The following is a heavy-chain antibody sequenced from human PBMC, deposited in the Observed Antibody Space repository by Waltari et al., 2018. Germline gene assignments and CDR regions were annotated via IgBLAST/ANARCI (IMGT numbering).Heavy chain of an antibody. D-gene: IGHD5-18*01. CDR2: IFSNDEK. CDR3: ARIRDLYSYGYSHYGMDV. J-gene: IGHJ6*02. V-gene: IGHV2-26*01. CDR1: GFSLSNARMG. Sequence: QVSLQESGPVLVKPTETLTLTCTVSGFSLSNARMGVSWIRQPPGKALEWLAHIFSNDEKSYSTSLKSRLTISKDTSKSQVVLTMTNMDPVDTATYYCARIRDLYSYGYSHYGMDVWGQGTTVTVSS.